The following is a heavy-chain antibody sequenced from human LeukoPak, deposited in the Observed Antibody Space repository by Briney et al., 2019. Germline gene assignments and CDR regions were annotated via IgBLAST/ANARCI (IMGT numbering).Heavy chain of an antibody. V-gene: IGHV3-66*02. J-gene: IGHJ5*02. Sequence: GGSLRLSCAASGFTVSSNYMSWVRQAPGKGLEWVSVIYSGGSTYYADSVKGRFTISRDNSKNTLYLQMNSLRAEDTAVYYCARELLDLHCSSTSCYGPWFDPWGQGTLVTVSS. CDR2: IYSGGST. D-gene: IGHD2-2*01. CDR1: GFTVSSNY. CDR3: ARELLDLHCSSTSCYGPWFDP.